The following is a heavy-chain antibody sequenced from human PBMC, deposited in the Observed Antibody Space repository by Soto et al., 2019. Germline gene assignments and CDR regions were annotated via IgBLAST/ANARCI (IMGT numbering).Heavy chain of an antibody. V-gene: IGHV4-34*01. D-gene: IGHD2-15*01. J-gene: IGHJ5*02. CDR3: ARGIPDIVVVVAASNRRRKEFDP. CDR2: INHSGST. CDR1: GGSFSGYY. Sequence: QVQLQQWGAGLLKPSETLSLTCAVYGGSFSGYYWSWIRQPPGKGLEWIGEINHSGSTNYNPSLKSRVTISVDTSKNQFSLKLSSVTAADTAVYYCARGIPDIVVVVAASNRRRKEFDPWGQGTLVTVSS.